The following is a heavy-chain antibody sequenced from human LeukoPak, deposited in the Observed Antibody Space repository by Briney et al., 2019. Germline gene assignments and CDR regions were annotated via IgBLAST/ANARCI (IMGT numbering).Heavy chain of an antibody. V-gene: IGHV3-73*01. J-gene: IGHJ4*02. CDR3: TGNYYGSGIYADFDY. Sequence: PGGSLRLSCAASGFTFSGSAMPWVRQASGKGLEWVGRIRSTANGYATAYAASVKGKFTISRDDSKNTAYLQVDSLKTEDTAVYYCTGNYYGSGIYADFDYWGQGTLVTVSS. CDR2: IRSTANGYAT. D-gene: IGHD3-10*01. CDR1: GFTFSGSA.